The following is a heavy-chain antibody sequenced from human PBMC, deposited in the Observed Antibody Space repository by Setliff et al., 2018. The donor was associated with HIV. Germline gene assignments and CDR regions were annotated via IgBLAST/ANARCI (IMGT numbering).Heavy chain of an antibody. CDR1: GYNFTNYG. V-gene: IGHV1-18*01. D-gene: IGHD5-12*01. Sequence: GASVKVSCKASGYNFTNYGLSWVRQAPGQGLEWMGWITVYNGNTNYAQGLQGRVTMTTDTSTSTAYMELRSLRSDDTAVYYCARGRWLQSAFDYWGQGTLVTVSS. CDR3: ARGRWLQSAFDY. CDR2: ITVYNGNT. J-gene: IGHJ4*02.